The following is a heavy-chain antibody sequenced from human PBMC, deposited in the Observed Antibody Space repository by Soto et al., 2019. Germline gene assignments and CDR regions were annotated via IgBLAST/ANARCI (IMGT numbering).Heavy chain of an antibody. CDR2: INGDNSHT. CDR3: AKDLLVSSSGCPGGYHYGMDV. D-gene: IGHD6-19*01. CDR1: GYTFSTYG. V-gene: IGHV1-18*01. Sequence: ASVKVSCKASGYTFSTYGINWVRQAGAPELEGVGWINGDNSHTKYADKFQGRFTMTTDTCTSTLYLELRSLRSDDTAVYYCAKDLLVSSSGCPGGYHYGMDVWGQGTMVTVSS. J-gene: IGHJ6*02.